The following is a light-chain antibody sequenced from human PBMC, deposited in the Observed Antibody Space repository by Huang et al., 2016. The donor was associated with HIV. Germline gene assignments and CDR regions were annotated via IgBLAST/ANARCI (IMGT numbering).Light chain of an antibody. CDR2: AAS. CDR1: QNIRNY. V-gene: IGKV1-39*01. CDR3: QESYSTPWT. Sequence: SASVGDRVTITCRASQNIRNYLNWYQQKPGKAPNLLIYAASTLQTGVPSRFSGSGSGTDFTLTISRLQPEDFATYYCQESYSTPWTFGQGTKVEI. J-gene: IGKJ1*01.